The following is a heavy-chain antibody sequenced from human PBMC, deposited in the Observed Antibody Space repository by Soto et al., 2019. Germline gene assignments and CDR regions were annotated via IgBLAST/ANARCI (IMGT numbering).Heavy chain of an antibody. CDR1: GFTFSNYW. CDR3: ARGGLQHDLDV. J-gene: IGHJ6*02. Sequence: EVQLVESGGGLVQPGGSLRLSCAASGFTFSNYWMYWVRQAPGKGLVWVSRVNNDGTDTTHADSVKGRFTISRDNAENTLYLHMSSLRADETAVYYCARGGLQHDLDVWGQGSTVTVSS. CDR2: VNNDGTDT. V-gene: IGHV3-74*03. D-gene: IGHD6-13*01.